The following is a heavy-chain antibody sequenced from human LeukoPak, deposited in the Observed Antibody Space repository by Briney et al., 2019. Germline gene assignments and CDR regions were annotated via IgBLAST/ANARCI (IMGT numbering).Heavy chain of an antibody. CDR1: GFKFTSYW. J-gene: IGHJ6*02. CDR2: IYPGDSDT. CDR3: ARQYYSGSGSYYNVPSGDYYYGMDV. V-gene: IGHV5-51*01. D-gene: IGHD3-10*01. Sequence: GESLRISCKGSGFKFTSYWIAWVRQLPGTGLEWMGIIYPGDSDTRYSPSFQGQVTISADKSINTAYLQWSSLRASDTAMYYCARQYYSGSGSYYNVPSGDYYYGMDVWGQGTTVTVSS.